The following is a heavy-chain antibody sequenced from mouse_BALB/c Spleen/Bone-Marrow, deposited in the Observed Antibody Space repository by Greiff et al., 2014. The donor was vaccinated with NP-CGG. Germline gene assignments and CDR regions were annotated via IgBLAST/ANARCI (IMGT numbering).Heavy chain of an antibody. CDR2: IYPSDSYT. D-gene: IGHD1-1*01. V-gene: IGHV1-69*02. J-gene: IGHJ2*01. CDR3: TRGYYGSSYDY. Sequence: VQLQQSGAELVRPGASVKLSCMASGYTFTSYWINWVKQRPGQGLEWIGNIYPSDSYTNYNQKFKDKATLTVDKSSSTAYMQLSSPTSEDSAVYYCTRGYYGSSYDYWGQGTTLTVSS. CDR1: GYTFTSYW.